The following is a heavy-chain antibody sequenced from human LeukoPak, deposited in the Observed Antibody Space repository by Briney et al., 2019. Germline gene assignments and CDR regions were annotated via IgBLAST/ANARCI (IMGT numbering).Heavy chain of an antibody. V-gene: IGHV3-7*01. CDR1: GFTVSSNY. CDR3: ARDYWGSSSY. CDR2: IKQDGREK. Sequence: GGSLRLSCAASGFTVSSNYMSWVRQAPGKGLEWVANIKQDGREKYYVDSVKGRFTISRDNAKNSLYLQMNSLRVEDTAVYYCARDYWGSSSYWGQGTLVTVSS. D-gene: IGHD3-16*01. J-gene: IGHJ4*02.